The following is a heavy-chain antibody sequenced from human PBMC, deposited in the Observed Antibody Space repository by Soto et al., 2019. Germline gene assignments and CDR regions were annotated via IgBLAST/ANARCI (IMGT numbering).Heavy chain of an antibody. D-gene: IGHD2-15*01. CDR1: GGTFSSYT. Sequence: ASVKVSCKASGGTFSSYTISWVRQAPGQGLEWMGRIIPILGNTNYAQKLQGRVTMTTDTSTSTAYMELRSLRSDDTAVYYCARRSANCSGGSCYLSGYMDVWGKGTTVTVSS. V-gene: IGHV1-18*01. CDR3: ARRSANCSGGSCYLSGYMDV. J-gene: IGHJ6*03. CDR2: IIPILGNT.